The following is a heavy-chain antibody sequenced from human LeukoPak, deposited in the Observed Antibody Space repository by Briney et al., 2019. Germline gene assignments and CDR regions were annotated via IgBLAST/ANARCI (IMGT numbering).Heavy chain of an antibody. CDR3: ARDDIVVVVAASNLFDY. D-gene: IGHD2-15*01. Sequence: ASVKVSCKASGGTFGNFAISWVRQAPGQGLEWMGWISAYNGNTNYAQKLQGRVTMTTDTSTSTAYMELRSLRSDDTAVYYCARDDIVVVVAASNLFDYWGQGTLVTVSS. J-gene: IGHJ4*02. CDR2: ISAYNGNT. V-gene: IGHV1-18*01. CDR1: GGTFGNFA.